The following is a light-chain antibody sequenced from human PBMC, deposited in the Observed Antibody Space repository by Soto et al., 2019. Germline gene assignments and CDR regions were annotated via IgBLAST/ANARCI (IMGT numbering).Light chain of an antibody. V-gene: IGKV3-20*01. CDR1: QSVDRNS. J-gene: IGKJ1*01. CDR2: GAS. CDR3: PQDGSSPRT. Sequence: DNVLTQSPSTLSLPPGERAALSCRASQSVDRNSLAWYQQRPGQAPRLLIYGASYRATGIPDRFSGSGSGTDFTLTISRLEPEDFAVYYCPQDGSSPRTFGQGTKVEI.